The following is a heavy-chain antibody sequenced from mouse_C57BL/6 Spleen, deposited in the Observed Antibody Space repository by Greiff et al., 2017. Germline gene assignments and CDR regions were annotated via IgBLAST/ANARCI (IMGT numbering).Heavy chain of an antibody. CDR1: GYSFTGYY. CDR2: INPSTGGT. V-gene: IGHV1-42*01. D-gene: IGHD2-4*01. CDR3: ARTGVYYDYALDAMDY. Sequence: EVQLQQSGPELVKPGASVKISCKASGYSFTGYYMNWVKQSPEKSLEWIGEINPSTGGTTYNQKFKAKATLTVDKSSSTAYMQLKSLTSEDSAVYYCARTGVYYDYALDAMDYWCQGTSVTVSS. J-gene: IGHJ4*01.